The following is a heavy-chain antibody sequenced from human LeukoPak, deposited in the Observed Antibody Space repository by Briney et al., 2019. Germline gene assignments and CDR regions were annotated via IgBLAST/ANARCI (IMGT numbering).Heavy chain of an antibody. CDR1: GFTFSNYG. Sequence: GGSLRLSCEGSGFTFSNYGINWVRQAPGKGLEYVSSISGDSAYIYYADSVKGRFTISRDNSKNTLYLQMNSLRAEDTAVYYCARDTGAAAGTMGEWGQGTLVTVSS. V-gene: IGHV3-21*01. CDR2: ISGDSAYI. D-gene: IGHD6-13*01. J-gene: IGHJ4*02. CDR3: ARDTGAAAGTMGE.